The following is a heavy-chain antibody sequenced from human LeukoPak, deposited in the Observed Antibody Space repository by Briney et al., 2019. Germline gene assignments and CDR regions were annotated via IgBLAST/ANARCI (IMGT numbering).Heavy chain of an antibody. J-gene: IGHJ4*02. CDR2: IYYSGST. CDR3: ASRDPTKGAFDY. V-gene: IGHV4-39*01. D-gene: IGHD2-2*01. CDR1: GGSISSGGYY. Sequence: PSETLSLTCTVSGGSISSGGYYWSWIRQPPGKGLAWIGSIYYSGSTYYSQSLKSRVTISVDTSKNQFSLRLSSVTAADTAIYYCASRDPTKGAFDYWGQGTLVTVSS.